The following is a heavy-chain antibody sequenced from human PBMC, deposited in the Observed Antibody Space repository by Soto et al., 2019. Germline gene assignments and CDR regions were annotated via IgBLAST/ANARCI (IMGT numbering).Heavy chain of an antibody. V-gene: IGHV3-23*01. CDR2: ISGSGGST. CDR3: ADAPQYDILTGQHYYYYYMDV. CDR1: GFTFSSYA. Sequence: GGSLRLSCAASGFTFSSYAMSWVRQAPGKGLEWVSAISGSGGSTYYADSVKGRFTISRDNSKNTLYLQMNSLRAEDTAVYYCADAPQYDILTGQHYYYYYMDVWGKGTTVTVSS. J-gene: IGHJ6*03. D-gene: IGHD3-9*01.